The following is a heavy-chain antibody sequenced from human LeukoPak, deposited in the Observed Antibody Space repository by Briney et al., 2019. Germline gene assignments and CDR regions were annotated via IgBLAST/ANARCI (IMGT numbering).Heavy chain of an antibody. CDR2: ISYDGSNK. V-gene: IGHV3-30*18. J-gene: IGHJ4*02. D-gene: IGHD3-10*01. Sequence: GRSLRLSCAASGFTFSSYGMHWVRQAPGKGLEWVAVISYDGSNKYYADSVKGRFTISRDNSKNTLYLQMNRLRAEDTAVYYCAKGGGHRLLWFGEPLRDFDYWGQGTLVTVSS. CDR1: GFTFSSYG. CDR3: AKGGGHRLLWFGEPLRDFDY.